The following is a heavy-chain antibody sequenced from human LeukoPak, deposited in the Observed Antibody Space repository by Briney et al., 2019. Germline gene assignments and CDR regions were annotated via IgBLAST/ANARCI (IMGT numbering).Heavy chain of an antibody. CDR3: SKWKAIVLVPAARSPIDY. CDR1: GFTFSSYS. V-gene: IGHV3-48*01. Sequence: PGGSLRLSCEASGFTFSSYSMNWVRQAPGKGLEWVSYISFSSATIHYADSVKGRFTISRDNAKNTLYLQMNSLRAEDTAVYYCSKWKAIVLVPAARSPIDYWGQGTLVTVSS. CDR2: ISFSSATI. J-gene: IGHJ4*02. D-gene: IGHD2-2*01.